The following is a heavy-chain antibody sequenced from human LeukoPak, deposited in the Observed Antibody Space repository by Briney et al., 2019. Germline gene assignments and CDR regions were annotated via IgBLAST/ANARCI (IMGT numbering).Heavy chain of an antibody. CDR2: ISSSGSTI. J-gene: IGHJ5*02. CDR1: GFTFSDYY. Sequence: GGSLRLSCAASGFTFSDYYMSWIRQAPGKGLEWVSYISSSGSTIYYADSVKGRFTIPRDNAKNSLYLQMNSLRAEDTAVYYCARDYSSSWYNWFDPWGQGTLVTVSS. CDR3: ARDYSSSWYNWFDP. V-gene: IGHV3-11*01. D-gene: IGHD6-13*01.